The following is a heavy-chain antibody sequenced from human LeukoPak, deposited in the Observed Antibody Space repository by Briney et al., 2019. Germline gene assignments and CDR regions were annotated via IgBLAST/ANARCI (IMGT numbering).Heavy chain of an antibody. CDR3: ARVVQSTDSSGFYLPEYFQH. CDR2: IYISGST. D-gene: IGHD3-22*01. J-gene: IGHJ1*01. CDR1: GGSTCSGSYY. Sequence: SETLSLTCTVSGGSTCSGSYYWSWIRQPAGKGLEWIGRIYISGSTNYNPPLKSRVTISVDTSKNQFSLNLSSVTAADTAWYYCARVVQSTDSSGFYLPEYFQHWGQGTLVTVSS. V-gene: IGHV4-61*02.